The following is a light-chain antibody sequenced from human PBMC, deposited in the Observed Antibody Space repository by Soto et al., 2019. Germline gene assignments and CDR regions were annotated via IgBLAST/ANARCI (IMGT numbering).Light chain of an antibody. Sequence: DIQMTQSPSTLSASVGDRVTITCRASQSISSWLAWYQQKPGKAPKLLIYDASSLESGVPSRFSGSGYGTDFTLTISSLQPEDFATYYCQQTSSFPLTFGQGTRLEIK. V-gene: IGKV1-5*01. CDR1: QSISSW. J-gene: IGKJ5*01. CDR2: DAS. CDR3: QQTSSFPLT.